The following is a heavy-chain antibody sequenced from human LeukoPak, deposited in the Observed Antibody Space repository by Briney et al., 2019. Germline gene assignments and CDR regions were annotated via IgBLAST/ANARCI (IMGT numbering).Heavy chain of an antibody. CDR2: INHTGFT. Sequence: SETLSLTCAVYGGSFSAYFWTWIRQPPGEGLEWIGAINHTGFTYYTPSLKSRVTISVDASKNQFSQKLSSVTAADTAVYYCARYSSSSLDYWGQGTLLTVSS. CDR1: GGSFSAYF. J-gene: IGHJ4*02. V-gene: IGHV4-34*01. D-gene: IGHD6-13*01. CDR3: ARYSSSSLDY.